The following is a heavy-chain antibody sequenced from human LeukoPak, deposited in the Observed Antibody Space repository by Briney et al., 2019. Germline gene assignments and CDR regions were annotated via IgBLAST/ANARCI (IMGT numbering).Heavy chain of an antibody. CDR1: GSTLSVYS. Sequence: PTGGSQSLSCAASGSTLSVYSMHWVRQAPGKGLEWVSYIGSSSSTIYYADSVKGRFTISRDNAMYSLYVQMNSLRAEVTSVYYCAGRYCTSGGCSPFDYWGQGTLVTVSS. J-gene: IGHJ4*02. V-gene: IGHV3-48*04. D-gene: IGHD2-8*01. CDR3: AGRYCTSGGCSPFDY. CDR2: IGSSSSTI.